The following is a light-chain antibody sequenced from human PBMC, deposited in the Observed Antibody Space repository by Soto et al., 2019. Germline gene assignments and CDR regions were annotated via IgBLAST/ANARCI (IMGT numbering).Light chain of an antibody. CDR1: RTVLSTADNQNF. V-gene: IGKV4-1*01. Sequence: DIAMTQSPDSLVVSLGERATINCKSGRTVLSTADNQNFLAWYQQRPGQPPKLLIYDASTRASGVPDRFIGSGSATEFTLTVAGLQPDDVAVYYCHQYYGSPYSFGQGTRLEI. CDR3: HQYYGSPYS. J-gene: IGKJ2*01. CDR2: DAS.